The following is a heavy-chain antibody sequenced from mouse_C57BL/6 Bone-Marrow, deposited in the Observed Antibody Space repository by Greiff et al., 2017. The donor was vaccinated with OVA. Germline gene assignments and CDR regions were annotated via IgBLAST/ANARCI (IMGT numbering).Heavy chain of an antibody. CDR2: IDPENGDT. V-gene: IGHV14-4*01. CDR1: GFNIKDDY. Sequence: EVQLQQSGAELVRPGASVKLSCTASGFNIKDDYMHWVKQRPEQGLEWIGWIDPENGDTEYASKFQGKATITADTSSNTAYLQISSMTSEDTAVYCCTTDFSRYYWGQGTTLTVSS. CDR3: TTDFSRYY. J-gene: IGHJ2*01.